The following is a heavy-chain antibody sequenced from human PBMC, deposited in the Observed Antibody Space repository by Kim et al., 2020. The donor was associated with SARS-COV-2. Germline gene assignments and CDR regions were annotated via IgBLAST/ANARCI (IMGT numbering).Heavy chain of an antibody. CDR2: IYHSGST. Sequence: SETLSLTCTVSGYSLSSDYYWGWIRQPPGKGLECIGSIYHSGSTYYNPSLKSRVIISVDTSKNWFSLKLSSVTAADTAVYYCARGVGYGSGSYLDHWGQGSLVTVSS. CDR1: GYSLSSDYY. J-gene: IGHJ4*02. CDR3: ARGVGYGSGSYLDH. V-gene: IGHV4-38-2*02. D-gene: IGHD3-10*01.